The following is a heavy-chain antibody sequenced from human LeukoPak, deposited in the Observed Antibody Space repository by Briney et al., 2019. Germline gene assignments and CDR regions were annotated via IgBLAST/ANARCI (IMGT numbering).Heavy chain of an antibody. V-gene: IGHV3-23*01. J-gene: IGHJ4*02. D-gene: IGHD6-13*01. CDR2: ISGSGAYT. Sequence: GGSLRLSCAASGFTFSNYAMSWVRQAPGEGLEWVSAISGSGAYTYYADSVKGRFTISRDNSKNTLYLQVNSLRAEDTAVYYCPKAHFEYSSSWYHYWGQGTLVTVSS. CDR3: PKAHFEYSSSWYHY. CDR1: GFTFSNYA.